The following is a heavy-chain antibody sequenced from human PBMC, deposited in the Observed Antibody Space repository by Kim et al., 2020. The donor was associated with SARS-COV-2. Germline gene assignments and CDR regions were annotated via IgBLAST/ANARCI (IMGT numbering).Heavy chain of an antibody. CDR2: INHSGST. V-gene: IGHV4-34*01. CDR3: ARGRITGTLYYYYYGMDV. Sequence: SETLSLTCAVYGGSFSGYYWSWIRQPPGKGLEWIGEINHSGSTNYNPSLKSRVTISVDTSKNQFSLKLSSVTAADTAVYYCARGRITGTLYYYYYGMDVWGQGTTVTVSS. D-gene: IGHD1-20*01. J-gene: IGHJ6*02. CDR1: GGSFSGYY.